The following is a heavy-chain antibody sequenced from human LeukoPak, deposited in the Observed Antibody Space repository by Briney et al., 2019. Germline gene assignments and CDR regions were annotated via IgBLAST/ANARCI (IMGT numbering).Heavy chain of an antibody. Sequence: GGSLRLSCAASGFTFSSYGMHWVRQAPGKGLEWVAFIRYDGSNKYYADSVKGRFTISRDNSKNTLYLQMNSLRAEDTAVYYCAKDLITMVRGVIITPGDWGQGTLVTVSS. CDR2: IRYDGSNK. CDR1: GFTFSSYG. V-gene: IGHV3-30*02. D-gene: IGHD3-10*01. CDR3: AKDLITMVRGVIITPGD. J-gene: IGHJ4*02.